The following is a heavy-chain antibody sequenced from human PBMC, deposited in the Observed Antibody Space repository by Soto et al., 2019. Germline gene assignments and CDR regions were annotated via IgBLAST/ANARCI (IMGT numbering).Heavy chain of an antibody. CDR2: ISYDGSNK. J-gene: IGHJ6*02. CDR3: ARERRYYYYGMDV. V-gene: IGHV3-30-3*01. CDR1: GFTFSSYA. Sequence: PGGSLRLSCAASGFTFSSYAMHWVRQAPGKGLEWVAVISYDGSNKYYADSVKGRFTISRDNSKNTLYLQMNSLRAEDTAVYYCARERRYYYYGMDVWGPGPTVTVSS.